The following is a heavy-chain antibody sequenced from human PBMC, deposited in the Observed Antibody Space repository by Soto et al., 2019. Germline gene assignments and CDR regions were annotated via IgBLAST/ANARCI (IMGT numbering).Heavy chain of an antibody. CDR2: IYSDGRT. D-gene: IGHD6-25*01. Sequence: CSLRIACATSGLTVRNTYMSWVRQAPGKGLECVSIIYSDGRTFYADSVKGRFTISRDNSKNTLFLQMNSLREEDTSVYYFAKSERVDYWGQGTLVTGSS. J-gene: IGHJ4*02. CDR3: AKSERVDY. V-gene: IGHV3-53*01. CDR1: GLTVRNTY.